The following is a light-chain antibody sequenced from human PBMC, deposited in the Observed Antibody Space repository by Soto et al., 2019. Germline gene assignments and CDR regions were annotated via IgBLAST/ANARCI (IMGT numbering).Light chain of an antibody. J-gene: IGKJ1*01. CDR2: DAS. V-gene: IGKV3-11*01. CDR3: QQRSDWPLT. CDR1: QSVSSY. Sequence: EIVLTQSPATLSLSPGERAKLSCRASQSVSSYFAWYQQKPGQAPRLLIYDASSRATGIPARFSGSGSGTDFTLTISSLEPEDFAVYYCQQRSDWPLTFSQGTKVDIK.